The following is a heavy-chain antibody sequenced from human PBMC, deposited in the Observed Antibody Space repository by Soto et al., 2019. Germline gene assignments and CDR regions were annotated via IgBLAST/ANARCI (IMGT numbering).Heavy chain of an antibody. CDR1: GASISGFY. D-gene: IGHD1-1*01. J-gene: IGHJ5*02. Sequence: SETLSLTGTVSGASISGFYWSWIRKSAGKGLEWIGRIYATGTTDYNPSLKSRVMMSVDTSKKQFSLKLRSVTAADTAVYYCVRDGTKTLRDWFDPWGQGISVTVSS. V-gene: IGHV4-4*07. CDR2: IYATGTT. CDR3: VRDGTKTLRDWFDP.